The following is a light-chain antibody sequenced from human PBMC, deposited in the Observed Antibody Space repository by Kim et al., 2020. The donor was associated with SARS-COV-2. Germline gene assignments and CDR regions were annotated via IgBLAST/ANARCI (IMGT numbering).Light chain of an antibody. CDR2: ETS. CDR1: QSVSTGY. J-gene: IGKJ1*01. V-gene: IGKV3D-20*01. CDR3: QQYETSPWT. Sequence: LSPGERATLSCGASQSVSTGYLAWYQQKPGLAPRLLMYETSSRATGIPDRFSGSGSGTDFTLTISRLEPEDFAVYYCQQYETSPWTFGLGTKVDI.